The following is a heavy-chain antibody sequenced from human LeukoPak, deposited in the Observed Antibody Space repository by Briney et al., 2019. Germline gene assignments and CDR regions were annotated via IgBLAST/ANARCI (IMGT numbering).Heavy chain of an antibody. D-gene: IGHD3-22*01. Sequence: ASVKVSCKASGYTFTNYGISWVRQAPGQGLEWMGWISAYNGNTNYAQILQGRVTMTTDTSTSTVYMELRSLRSDDTAVYYCVRDYYYYDSSGTFDYWGQGTLVTVSS. CDR3: VRDYYYYDSSGTFDY. CDR1: GYTFTNYG. V-gene: IGHV1-18*01. J-gene: IGHJ4*02. CDR2: ISAYNGNT.